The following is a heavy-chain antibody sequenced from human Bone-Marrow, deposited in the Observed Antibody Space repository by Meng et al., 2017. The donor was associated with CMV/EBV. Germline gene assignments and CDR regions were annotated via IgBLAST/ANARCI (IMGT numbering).Heavy chain of an antibody. D-gene: IGHD3-16*01. J-gene: IGHJ4*02. CDR2: IYYSGST. V-gene: IGHV4-34*01. Sequence: GSLRLSCAVYGGSFSGYYWSWIRQPPGKGLEWIGSIYYSGSTYYNPSLKSRVTISVDTSKNQFSLKLSSVTAADTAVYYCARYERLSYYFDYWGQGTLVTVSS. CDR1: GGSFSGYY. CDR3: ARYERLSYYFDY.